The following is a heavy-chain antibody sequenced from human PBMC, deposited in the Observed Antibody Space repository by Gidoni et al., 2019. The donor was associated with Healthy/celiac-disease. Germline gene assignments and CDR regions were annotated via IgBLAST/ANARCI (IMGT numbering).Heavy chain of an antibody. J-gene: IGHJ6*02. CDR2: IIPIFGTA. D-gene: IGHD6-19*01. Sequence: QVQLVQSGAEVKKPGSSVKVSCKASGGTFSSYAISWVRQAPGPGLEWMGGIIPIFGTANYAQKFQGRVTITADESTSTAYMELSSLRSEDTAVYYCARSMSSGWYYYYYYGMDVWGQGTTVTVSS. CDR3: ARSMSSGWYYYYYYGMDV. V-gene: IGHV1-69*01. CDR1: GGTFSSYA.